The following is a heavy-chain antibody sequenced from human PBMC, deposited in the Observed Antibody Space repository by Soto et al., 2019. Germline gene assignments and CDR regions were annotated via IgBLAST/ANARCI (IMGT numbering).Heavy chain of an antibody. J-gene: IGHJ3*02. Sequence: VQRVESGGGVVQPGRSRRQSCAASGFTFSSYGMHWVRKAPGKGLEWVAVISYDGSNKDYPDSVKGRFTISRDNSKNTLYLQMNSLRAEDTAVYYCAKDLGHGGRGAFDIWGQGTMVTVSS. D-gene: IGHD7-27*01. CDR3: AKDLGHGGRGAFDI. V-gene: IGHV3-30*18. CDR2: ISYDGSNK. CDR1: GFTFSSYG.